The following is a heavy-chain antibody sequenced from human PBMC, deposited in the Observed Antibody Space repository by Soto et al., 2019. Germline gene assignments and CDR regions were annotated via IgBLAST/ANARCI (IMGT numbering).Heavy chain of an antibody. CDR2: ISYDGSNK. Sequence: GGSLRLSCAASGFTFSSYGMHWVRQAPGKGLEWVAVISYDGSNKYYADSVKGRFTISRDNSKNTLYLQMNSLRAEDTAVYYCAKVGREYYYDSSGYLVFDYWGQGTLVTVSS. CDR3: AKVGREYYYDSSGYLVFDY. CDR1: GFTFSSYG. V-gene: IGHV3-30*18. J-gene: IGHJ4*02. D-gene: IGHD3-22*01.